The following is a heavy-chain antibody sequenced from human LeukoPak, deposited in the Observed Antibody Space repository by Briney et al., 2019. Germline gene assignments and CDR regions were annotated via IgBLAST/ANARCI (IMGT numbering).Heavy chain of an antibody. J-gene: IGHJ4*02. Sequence: SETLSLTCSVSGGSISSSSHYWGWIRQPPGKGLEWIGSIYYSGGTYYNPSLKSRVTISVDTSKNQFSLKLSSVTAADTAVYYCATTTIRLGYWGQGTLVTVSS. D-gene: IGHD1-26*01. CDR3: ATTTIRLGY. CDR1: GGSISSSSHY. V-gene: IGHV4-39*07. CDR2: IYYSGGT.